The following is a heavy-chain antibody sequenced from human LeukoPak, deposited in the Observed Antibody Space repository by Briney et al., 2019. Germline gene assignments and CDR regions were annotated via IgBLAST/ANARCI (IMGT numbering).Heavy chain of an antibody. CDR2: IIPIFGTA. CDR3: AREIAVAGRYYIDY. J-gene: IGHJ4*02. V-gene: IGHV1-69*05. CDR1: GGTFSSYA. Sequence: GASVKVSCKASGGTFSSYAISWVRQAPGQGLEWMGGIIPIFGTANYAQKFQGRVTITTDESTSTAYMELSSLRSEDTAVYYCAREIAVAGRYYIDYWGQGTLVTVSS. D-gene: IGHD6-19*01.